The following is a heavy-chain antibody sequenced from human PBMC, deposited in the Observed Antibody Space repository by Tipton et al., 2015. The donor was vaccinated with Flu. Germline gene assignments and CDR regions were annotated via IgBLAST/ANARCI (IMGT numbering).Heavy chain of an antibody. CDR2: IWYDGSNK. J-gene: IGHJ4*02. V-gene: IGHV3-33*01. CDR3: ARGYDILTDGGGYFDY. Sequence: QLVQSGGGVVQPGRSLRLSCAASGFTFSSYAMHWVRQAPGKGLEWVAGIWYDGSNKYYADSVKGRFTISRDNSKNTLYLQMNSLRAEDTAVYYCARGYDILTDGGGYFDYWGQGTLVTGSS. CDR1: GFTFSSYA. D-gene: IGHD3-9*01.